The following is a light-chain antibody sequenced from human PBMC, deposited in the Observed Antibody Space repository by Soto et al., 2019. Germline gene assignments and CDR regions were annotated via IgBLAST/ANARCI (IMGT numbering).Light chain of an antibody. CDR1: QGISSN. CDR3: QQFRSFPIT. CDR2: FAS. Sequence: DIQMTQSPSFLSASVGDRVTITCRASQGISSNLAWYQQKPEKAPKSLIYFASTLQSGVPSRFSASGSGTDFTLTISSLQPEDFATYYCQQFRSFPITFGQGTRLEIK. V-gene: IGKV1-16*01. J-gene: IGKJ5*01.